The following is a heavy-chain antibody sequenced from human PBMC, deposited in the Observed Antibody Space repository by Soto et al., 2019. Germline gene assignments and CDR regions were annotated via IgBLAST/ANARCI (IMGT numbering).Heavy chain of an antibody. J-gene: IGHJ4*02. CDR1: GFTFSSHD. CDR3: VKGFWGDY. CDR2: VSGGGIT. V-gene: IGHV3-23*01. D-gene: IGHD3-16*01. Sequence: EVQLLESGGGLVQPGGSLRLSCSASGFTFSSHDMIWVRQAPGKGLEWVSGVSGGGITSYADSAKGRFTISRDKSRNTLYLQMNSLRVEDTAVYYCVKGFWGDYWGQGTLVTVSS.